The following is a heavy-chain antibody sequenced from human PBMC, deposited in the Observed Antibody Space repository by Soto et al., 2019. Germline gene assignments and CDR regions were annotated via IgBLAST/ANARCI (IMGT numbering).Heavy chain of an antibody. CDR2: ISKDGSVK. CDR3: VRSRSGAVPDSFGY. CDR1: GFMFSRYA. Sequence: QVQLVESGGRVVQSGGSLRLYCAASGFMFSRYAIHWVRQSPGKGLEWVAVISKDGSVKYYIYSVRGRFTISRDKSKNTVYLEMNNMRDDDTAVFYCVRSRSGAVPDSFGYWGQGTLVTVSS. D-gene: IGHD3-3*01. J-gene: IGHJ4*02. V-gene: IGHV3-30-3*01.